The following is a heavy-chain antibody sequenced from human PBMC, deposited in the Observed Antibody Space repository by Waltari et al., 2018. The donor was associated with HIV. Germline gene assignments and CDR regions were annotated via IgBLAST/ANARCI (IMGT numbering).Heavy chain of an antibody. Sequence: QVQLVESGGGVVQPGRSLRLSCAASGFTFRNYGMHWVRQAPGKGLEWVAVISFDGSNQYYADGVRCRFTISRGNSKKKVFLQMNSLRLDDSALYYCATGQQVWETWSQLDYWGQGTLVIVSS. CDR3: ATGQQVWETWSQLDY. CDR2: ISFDGSNQ. V-gene: IGHV3-30*03. CDR1: GFTFRNYG. J-gene: IGHJ4*02. D-gene: IGHD1-1*01.